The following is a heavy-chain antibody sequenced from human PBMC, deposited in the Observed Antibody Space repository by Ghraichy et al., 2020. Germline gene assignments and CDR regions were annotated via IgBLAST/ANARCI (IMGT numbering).Heavy chain of an antibody. D-gene: IGHD2-21*01. CDR3: ARGPDYSPLAVITFDY. CDR2: IYYSGST. CDR1: GGSISSGDYY. Sequence: SETLSLTCTVSGGSISSGDYYWSWIRQPPGKGLEWIGYIYYSGSTYYNPSLKSRVTISVDTSKNQFSLKLSSVTAADTAVYYCARGPDYSPLAVITFDYWGQGTLVTVSS. V-gene: IGHV4-30-4*01. J-gene: IGHJ4*02.